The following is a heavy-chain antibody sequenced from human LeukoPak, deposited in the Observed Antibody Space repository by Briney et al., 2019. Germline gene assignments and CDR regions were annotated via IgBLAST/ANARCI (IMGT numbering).Heavy chain of an antibody. Sequence: ASVKVSCKASGYTFTSYGISWVRQAPGQGLEWMGWISAYNGNTNYAQKLQGRVTMTTDTSTSTAYMELRSLRSDDTAVYYCASDFDDISTGYYPSTSTLGYWGQGTLVTVSS. CDR1: GYTFTSYG. CDR3: ASDFDDISTGYYPSTSTLGY. V-gene: IGHV1-18*01. J-gene: IGHJ4*02. CDR2: ISAYNGNT. D-gene: IGHD3-9*01.